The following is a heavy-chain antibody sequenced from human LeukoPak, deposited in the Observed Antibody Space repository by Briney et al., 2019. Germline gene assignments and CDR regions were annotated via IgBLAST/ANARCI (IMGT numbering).Heavy chain of an antibody. CDR3: ARPIVYCGNTYFDY. CDR1: GXXXTSXX. CDR2: LYPSDSPT. V-gene: IGHV5-51*01. Sequence: GXXXKXXGXXXGXXXTSXXXXWVRQVPGKXLEWXGILYPSDSPTRYSPSFQGHVTISPAKSIRTAYLQWSSLKASDTAMYYCARPIVYCGNTYFDYWGQGTLVTVSS. J-gene: IGHJ4*02. D-gene: IGHD4-23*01.